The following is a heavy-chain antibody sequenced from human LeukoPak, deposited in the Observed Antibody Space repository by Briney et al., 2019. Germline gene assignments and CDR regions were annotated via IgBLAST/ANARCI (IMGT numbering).Heavy chain of an antibody. D-gene: IGHD1-26*01. J-gene: IGHJ3*02. V-gene: IGHV3-11*04. Sequence: KPGRSLRLSCAASGFSFSDYYMTWTRQAPGKGLEWVSYVSSSGSTKKYADSVKGRFTISRDNAEKSLYLQMDSLRVEDTAIYYCARATATYSVSPGALDIWGQGTMVIVSS. CDR1: GFSFSDYY. CDR3: ARATATYSVSPGALDI. CDR2: VSSSGSTK.